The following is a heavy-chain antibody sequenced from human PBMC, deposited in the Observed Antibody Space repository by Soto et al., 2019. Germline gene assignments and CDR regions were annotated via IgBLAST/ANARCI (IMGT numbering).Heavy chain of an antibody. D-gene: IGHD5-12*01. CDR3: ARSVLGGSYGMDV. Sequence: GESLKISCQGSGYSFSTYWIAWVRQMPGKGLEWMGLIYPGDSDTRYSPSFQGQVTISADKSISTAYLQWSSLKASDTAMYYCARSVLGGSYGMDVWGQGTTVTVSS. J-gene: IGHJ6*02. V-gene: IGHV5-51*01. CDR2: IYPGDSDT. CDR1: GYSFSTYW.